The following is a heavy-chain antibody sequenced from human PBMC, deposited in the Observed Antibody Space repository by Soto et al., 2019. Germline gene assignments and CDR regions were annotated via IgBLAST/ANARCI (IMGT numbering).Heavy chain of an antibody. CDR3: ARDSRRDSNSPQDGFDT. CDR1: GFTFSYYG. D-gene: IGHD6-6*01. V-gene: IGHV3-33*01. CDR2: IWYDGSNK. Sequence: QVQLVESGGGVVQPGRSLRLSCAASGFTFSYYGMHWVRQAPGKGLEWVATIWYDGSNKFYADSAKGRFTVSRDSSKNTLELQMNSLRAEDTALYYCARDSRRDSNSPQDGFDTWGQGTMVTVSS. J-gene: IGHJ3*02.